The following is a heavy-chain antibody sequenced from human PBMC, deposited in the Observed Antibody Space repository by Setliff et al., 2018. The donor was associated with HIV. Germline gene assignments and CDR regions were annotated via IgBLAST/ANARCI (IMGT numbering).Heavy chain of an antibody. CDR1: GGSFSGYW. D-gene: IGHD6-13*01. CDR3: ARAMSSSWYIDGFDI. CDR2: INHSGTT. J-gene: IGHJ3*02. Sequence: SETLSLTCVVYGGSFSGYWWTWIRQPPGKGLEWIGEINHSGTTSYNPSLKSRVTMSVDLSKNQFSLKLSSATAADTAVYYCARAMSSSWYIDGFDIWGQGTVVTVSS. V-gene: IGHV4-34*01.